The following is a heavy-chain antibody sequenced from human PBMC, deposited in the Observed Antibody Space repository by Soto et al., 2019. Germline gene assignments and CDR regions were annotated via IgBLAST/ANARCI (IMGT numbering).Heavy chain of an antibody. V-gene: IGHV1-69*06. CDR2: IIPILGTA. Sequence: QVQLVQSGAEVKKPGSSVKVSCKASGGTFSSYAISWVRQAPGQGLEWMGGIIPILGTANYAQKFQGRVTITADKSTSTAYMELSSLRSEDTAVYYCARVSYYGSGSYLPASGFDYWGQGTLVTVSS. CDR1: GGTFSSYA. D-gene: IGHD3-10*01. CDR3: ARVSYYGSGSYLPASGFDY. J-gene: IGHJ4*02.